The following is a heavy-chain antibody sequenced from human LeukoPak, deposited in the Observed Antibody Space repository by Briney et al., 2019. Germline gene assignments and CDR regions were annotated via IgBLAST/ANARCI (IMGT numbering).Heavy chain of an antibody. CDR1: GGTFSSYA. CDR3: ASQVRGPLGY. Sequence: ASVKVSCKASGGTFSSYAISWVRQAPGQGLEWMGGIIPIFGTANYAQKFQGRVTITTDESTSTAYMELSSLRSEDTAVYYCASQVRGPLGYWGQGTLVTVSS. CDR2: IIPIFGTA. J-gene: IGHJ4*02. V-gene: IGHV1-69*05. D-gene: IGHD3-10*01.